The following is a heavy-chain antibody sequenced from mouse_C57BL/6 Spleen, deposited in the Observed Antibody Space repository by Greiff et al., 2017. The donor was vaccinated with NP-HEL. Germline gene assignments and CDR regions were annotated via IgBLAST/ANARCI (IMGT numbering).Heavy chain of an antibody. CDR2: ISSGSSTI. Sequence: EVKLMESGGGLVKPGGSLKLSCAASGFTFSDYGMHWVRQAPEKGLEWVAYISSGSSTIYYADTVKGRFTISRDNAKNTLFLQMTSLRSEDTAMYYCATIVTTVFDYWGQGNTLTVAS. CDR1: GFTFSDYG. J-gene: IGHJ2*01. CDR3: ATIVTTVFDY. D-gene: IGHD2-5*01. V-gene: IGHV5-17*01.